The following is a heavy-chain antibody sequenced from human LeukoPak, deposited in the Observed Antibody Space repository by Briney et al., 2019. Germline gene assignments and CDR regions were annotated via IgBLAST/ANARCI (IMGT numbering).Heavy chain of an antibody. V-gene: IGHV1-18*04. CDR3: ARVSTNSRVGGYDPQWYFDL. D-gene: IGHD5-12*01. CDR2: ISGYNGNT. Sequence: ASVKVSCKASGYTFINYGFTWVRQAPGQGLEWMGWISGYNGNTNYLQKFQGRVTMTTDTSTNTVYMELRSLSSDDTVVYYCARVSTNSRVGGYDPQWYFDLWGRGTLVTVSS. CDR1: GYTFINYG. J-gene: IGHJ2*01.